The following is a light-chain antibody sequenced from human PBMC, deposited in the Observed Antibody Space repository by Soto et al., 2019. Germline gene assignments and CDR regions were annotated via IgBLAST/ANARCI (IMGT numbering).Light chain of an antibody. V-gene: IGKV3-15*01. CDR1: QSVSSN. CDR2: GAS. Sequence: ISVTRCLATVSISRVYRAPLYYRASQSVSSNFAWYQQKPGQAPRLLIYGASTRATGIPARFSGSQTGTEVTVTLSSLQSEDFAVFYCQQYNTARLTVGGGTRVEIK. J-gene: IGKJ4*01. CDR3: QQYNTARLT.